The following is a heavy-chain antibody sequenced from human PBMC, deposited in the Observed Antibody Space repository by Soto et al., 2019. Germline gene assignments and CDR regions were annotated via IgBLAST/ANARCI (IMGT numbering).Heavy chain of an antibody. CDR3: AKSGCTTTSCFSSFYAMDV. CDR1: GFTFSSYA. J-gene: IGHJ6*02. Sequence: GGSLRLSCAASGFTFSSYAVTWVRQAPEKGLEWVSTISGGGDRTYFADSVKGRFTISRDNSKNTVYLQMNRLRAEDTAIYYCAKSGCTTTSCFSSFYAMDVWGQGTTVTVSS. V-gene: IGHV3-23*01. CDR2: ISGGGDRT. D-gene: IGHD2-2*01.